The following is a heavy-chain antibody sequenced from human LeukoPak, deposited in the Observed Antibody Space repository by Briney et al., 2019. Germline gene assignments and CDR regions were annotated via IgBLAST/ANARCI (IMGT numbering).Heavy chain of an antibody. V-gene: IGHV4-34*01. CDR3: ARVEARGFDP. J-gene: IGHJ5*02. CDR1: GRSFSGYY. D-gene: IGHD3-10*01. Sequence: SETLSLTCAVYGRSFSGYYWSWIRQPPGKGLEWIGEINHSGSTNYNPSLKSRVTISVDTSKNQFSLKLSSVTAADTAVYYCARVEARGFDPWGQGTLVTVSS. CDR2: INHSGST.